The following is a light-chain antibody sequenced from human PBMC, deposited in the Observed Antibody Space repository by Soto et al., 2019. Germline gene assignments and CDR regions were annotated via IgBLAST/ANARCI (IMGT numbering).Light chain of an antibody. CDR1: NIGSKS. V-gene: IGLV3-21*04. Sequence: SYELTQPPSVSVAPGKTARITCGGNNIGSKSVHWYQQKPGQAPVLVIYYDSDRPSGIPERFSGSNSGNTATLTISRVEAGDEADYHCQVWDSSSDHPYVFGTGTKVTVL. CDR3: QVWDSSSDHPYV. CDR2: YDS. J-gene: IGLJ1*01.